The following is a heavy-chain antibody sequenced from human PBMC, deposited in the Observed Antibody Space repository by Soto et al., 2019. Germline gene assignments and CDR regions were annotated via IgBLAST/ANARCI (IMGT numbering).Heavy chain of an antibody. CDR2: LYHGGST. CDR1: GFIVNSNY. D-gene: IGHD4-17*01. Sequence: EVQLVQSGGGLIQPEGCLKFSCAAPGFIVNSNYMSWVRQAPGKGLEWVSVLYHGGSTYYADSVKGRFTISRDNSKNTLFLQMNSLRAEDTAVYYCTRSRYGDPDYWGQATLVTVSS. J-gene: IGHJ4*02. V-gene: IGHV3-53*01. CDR3: TRSRYGDPDY.